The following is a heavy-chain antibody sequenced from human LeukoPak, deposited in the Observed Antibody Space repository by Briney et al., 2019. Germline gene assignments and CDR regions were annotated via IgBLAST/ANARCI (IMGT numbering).Heavy chain of an antibody. D-gene: IGHD3-10*01. V-gene: IGHV3-9*01. Sequence: GGSLRLSCAASGFTFDDYAMHWVRQAPGKGLEWVSGISWNSGSIAYADSLKGRFTISRDNAKNSLYLQMNSLRAEDTALYYCAKGPYYDSGIPRNWFDPWGQGTLVTVSS. J-gene: IGHJ5*02. CDR1: GFTFDDYA. CDR2: ISWNSGSI. CDR3: AKGPYYDSGIPRNWFDP.